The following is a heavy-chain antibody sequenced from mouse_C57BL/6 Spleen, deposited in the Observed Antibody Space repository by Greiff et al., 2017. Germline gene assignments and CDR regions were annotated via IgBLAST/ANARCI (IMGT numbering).Heavy chain of an antibody. Sequence: QVQLKESGAELVRPGTSVKVSFKASGYAFPNYLIEWVKQRPGQGLEWIGVINPGSGGTNYNEKFKGKETLTAYKSSSTAYMQLSSVTSEDYAVYFWARRGKYYFDDWGQGTTLTVSS. CDR3: ARRGKYYFDD. J-gene: IGHJ2*01. CDR2: INPGSGGT. V-gene: IGHV1-54*01. CDR1: GYAFPNYL.